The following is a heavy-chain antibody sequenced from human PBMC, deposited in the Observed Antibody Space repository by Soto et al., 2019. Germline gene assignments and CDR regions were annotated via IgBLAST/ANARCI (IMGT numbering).Heavy chain of an antibody. CDR2: ISYDGSNK. CDR3: AKVLEEHYYDSSHGYYFDY. V-gene: IGHV3-30*18. CDR1: GFTFSSYG. Sequence: QVQLVESGGGVVQPGRSLRLSCAASGFTFSSYGMHWVRQAPGKGLEWVAVISYDGSNKYYADSVKGRFTISRDNSKNTLYLQMNSLRAEDTAVYYCAKVLEEHYYDSSHGYYFDYWGQGTLVTVSS. J-gene: IGHJ4*02. D-gene: IGHD3-22*01.